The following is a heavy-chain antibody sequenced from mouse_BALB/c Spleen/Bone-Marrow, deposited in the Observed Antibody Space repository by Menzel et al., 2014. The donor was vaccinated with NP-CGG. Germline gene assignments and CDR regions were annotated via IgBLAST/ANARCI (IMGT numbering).Heavy chain of an antibody. CDR2: INPYNDGT. CDR1: GYTFTSYV. J-gene: IGHJ2*01. V-gene: IGHV1-14*01. CDR3: ARPRQTELPYYFDY. Sequence: EVQLQQSGPELVKPGASVKMSCKASGYTFTSYVMHWVKQKPGQGLEWIGYINPYNDGTKYHEKFKGKATLTSDKSSNTAYMELSSLTSEDSAVYYCARPRQTELPYYFDYWGQGTTLTVSS. D-gene: IGHD3-2*01.